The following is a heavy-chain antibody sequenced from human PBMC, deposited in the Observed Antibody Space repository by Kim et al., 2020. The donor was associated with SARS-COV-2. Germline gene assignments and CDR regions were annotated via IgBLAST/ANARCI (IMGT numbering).Heavy chain of an antibody. V-gene: IGHV4-34*01. CDR3: ARVGVGYCSGGSCYSGRWFDP. CDR1: GGSFSGYY. Sequence: SETLSLTCAVYGGSFSGYYWSWIRQPPGKGLEWIGEINHSGSTNYNPSLKSRVTISVDTSKNQFSLKLSSVTAADTAVYYCARVGVGYCSGGSCYSGRWFDPWGQGTLVTVSS. J-gene: IGHJ5*02. D-gene: IGHD2-15*01. CDR2: INHSGST.